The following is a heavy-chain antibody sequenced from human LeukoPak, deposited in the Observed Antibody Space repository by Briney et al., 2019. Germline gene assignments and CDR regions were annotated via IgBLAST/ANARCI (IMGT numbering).Heavy chain of an antibody. CDR3: TGDVYSSGYYYAHED. CDR1: GFTFSNYI. J-gene: IGHJ4*02. CDR2: ITSNGGTT. Sequence: GGTLRLSCSASGFTFSNYIMHWARQAPGKGLEYISAITSNGGTTYYADSVKGRVTISRDNSKNTLYLQPDSLRAEDTAVYYCTGDVYSSGYYYAHEDWGQGTLVT. D-gene: IGHD3-22*01. V-gene: IGHV3-64*04.